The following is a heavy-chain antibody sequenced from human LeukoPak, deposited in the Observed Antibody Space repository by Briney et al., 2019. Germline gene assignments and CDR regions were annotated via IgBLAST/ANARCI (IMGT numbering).Heavy chain of an antibody. D-gene: IGHD6-19*01. Sequence: GGSLRLSCVASGFTFTKCAMSWIRQAPGKGLEWVAIITATGDTAYYADSVKGRFTISRDNSRNTVYMLMDSLRAEDTAIYYCAGDRNSDWYSPLDYWGQGSQVTVSP. CDR3: AGDRNSDWYSPLDY. J-gene: IGHJ4*02. CDR1: GFTFTKCA. CDR2: ITATGDTA. V-gene: IGHV3-23*01.